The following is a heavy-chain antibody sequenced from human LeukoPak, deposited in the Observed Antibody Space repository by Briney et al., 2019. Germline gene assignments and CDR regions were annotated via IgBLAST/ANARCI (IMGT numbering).Heavy chain of an antibody. Sequence: GASVKVSCKASGYTFTSYDINWVRQATGQGLEWMGWMNPNSGNTGYAQKFQGRVTMTRNTSISTAYMELSSLRSEDTAVYYCAGKGITMVRGVLNYWGQGTLVTVSS. D-gene: IGHD3-10*01. J-gene: IGHJ4*02. CDR3: AGKGITMVRGVLNY. CDR1: GYTFTSYD. CDR2: MNPNSGNT. V-gene: IGHV1-8*01.